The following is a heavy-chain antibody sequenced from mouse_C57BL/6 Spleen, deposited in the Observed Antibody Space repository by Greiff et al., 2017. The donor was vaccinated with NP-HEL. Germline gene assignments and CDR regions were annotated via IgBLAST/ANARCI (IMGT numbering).Heavy chain of an antibody. CDR3: ARGDLSYAMDY. CDR1: GYTFTSYW. Sequence: QVQLQQSGAELVMPGASVKLSCKASGYTFTSYWMHWVKQRPGQGLEWIGEIDPSDSYTNYNQKFKGKSTLTVDKSSSTAYMQLSSLTSEDSAVYYCARGDLSYAMDYWGQGTSVTVSS. J-gene: IGHJ4*01. CDR2: IDPSDSYT. V-gene: IGHV1-69*01.